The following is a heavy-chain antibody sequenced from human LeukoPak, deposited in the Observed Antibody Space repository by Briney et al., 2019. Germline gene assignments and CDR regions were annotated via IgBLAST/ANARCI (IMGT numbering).Heavy chain of an antibody. D-gene: IGHD3-10*01. CDR1: GGTYSSYA. CDR2: IIPIFGTA. CDR3: ARDVMVRGHNWFDP. V-gene: IGHV1-69*06. J-gene: IGHJ5*02. Sequence: SVKVSCKASGGTYSSYAISWVRQAPGQELEWMGGIIPIFGTANYAQKFQGRVTITADKSTSTAYMELSSLRSEDTAVYYCARDVMVRGHNWFDPWGQGTLVTVSS.